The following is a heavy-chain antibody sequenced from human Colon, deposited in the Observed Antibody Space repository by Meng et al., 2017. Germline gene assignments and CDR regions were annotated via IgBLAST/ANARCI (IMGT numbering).Heavy chain of an antibody. CDR2: IWYDGSNK. Sequence: GESLKISCAASGFTISSYGMHWVRQAPGKGLEWVAVIWYDGSNKYYADSVKGRFTISRDNSKNTLYLQMNSLRAEDTAVYYCARGPTVNDLDYWGQGTLVTVSS. V-gene: IGHV3-33*01. CDR3: ARGPTVNDLDY. D-gene: IGHD4-17*01. J-gene: IGHJ4*02. CDR1: GFTISSYG.